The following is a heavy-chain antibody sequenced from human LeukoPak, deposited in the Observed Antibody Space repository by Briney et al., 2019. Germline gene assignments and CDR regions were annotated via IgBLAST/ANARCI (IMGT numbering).Heavy chain of an antibody. D-gene: IGHD5-18*01. CDR2: IYSSGST. Sequence: SETLSLTCTVSGGSISSGGYYWSWIRQLPGEGLEWIGYIYSSGSTYYNPSLKSRVAISVDTSKNQFSLKLSSVTAADTAVYYCARGGRVDTAKIDYWGQGTLVTVSS. CDR3: ARGGRVDTAKIDY. V-gene: IGHV4-31*03. J-gene: IGHJ4*02. CDR1: GGSISSGGYY.